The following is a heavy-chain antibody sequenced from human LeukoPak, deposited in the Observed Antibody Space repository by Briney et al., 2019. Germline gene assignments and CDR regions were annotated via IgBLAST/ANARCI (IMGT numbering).Heavy chain of an antibody. CDR2: ISSSSSYT. Sequence: GGSLRLSCAASGFTFSDYYMSWIRQAPGKGLEWVSYISSSSSYTNYADSVKGRFTISRDNAKNSLYLQMNSLRAEDTAVYYCARTYYYDSSGYYPEAVDYRGQGTLVTVSS. V-gene: IGHV3-11*06. J-gene: IGHJ4*02. CDR3: ARTYYYDSSGYYPEAVDY. CDR1: GFTFSDYY. D-gene: IGHD3-22*01.